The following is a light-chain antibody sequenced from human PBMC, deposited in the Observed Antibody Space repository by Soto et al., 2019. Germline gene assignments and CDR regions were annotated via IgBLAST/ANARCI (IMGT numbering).Light chain of an antibody. CDR3: QSYDSSLSGYVV. CDR2: GNS. V-gene: IGLV1-40*01. Sequence: QAVVTQPPSVSGAPGQRVTISCTGSRSNIGAGYDVHWYQQLPGTAPKLLIYGNSNRPSGVPDRFSGSKSGTSASLAITGLQAEYEADYYCQSYDSSLSGYVVFGGGTKVTVL. J-gene: IGLJ2*01. CDR1: RSNIGAGYD.